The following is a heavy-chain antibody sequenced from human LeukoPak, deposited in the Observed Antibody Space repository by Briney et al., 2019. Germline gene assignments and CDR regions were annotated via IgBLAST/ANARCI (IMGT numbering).Heavy chain of an antibody. CDR3: ARAGRWDTSIDY. J-gene: IGHJ4*02. V-gene: IGHV3-7*04. Sequence: GGSLRLSCAASGFTFSDYYMTWARQAPGKGLEWVAHIKQDGSEKNYVDSVKGRFTISRDNAKNSLYLQMNSLRAEDSAVYYCARAGRWDTSIDYWGQGTLVTVSS. CDR2: IKQDGSEK. D-gene: IGHD3-10*01. CDR1: GFTFSDYY.